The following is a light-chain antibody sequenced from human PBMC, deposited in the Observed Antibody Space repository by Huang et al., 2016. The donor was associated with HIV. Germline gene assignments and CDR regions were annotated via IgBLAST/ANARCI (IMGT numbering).Light chain of an antibody. J-gene: IGKJ4*01. CDR1: QGISNS. CDR2: AAS. CDR3: QQFSSYSPLT. Sequence: IQLTQSPSSLSASVGDRVTITCRASQGISNSLVWYQQKPGRAPKLLIYAASTLQSGVTSRLSGSGSGTDFTLTISSLQPEDSATYYCQQFSSYSPLTFGGGTKVEIK. V-gene: IGKV1-9*01.